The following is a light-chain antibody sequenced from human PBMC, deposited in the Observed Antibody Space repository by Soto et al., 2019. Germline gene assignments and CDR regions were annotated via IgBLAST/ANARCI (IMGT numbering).Light chain of an antibody. J-gene: IGLJ3*02. CDR2: SNT. CDR3: ATWDDSLNGWV. Sequence: QSVLTQPPSASGTPGQRVTISCSGSTSNIGSNTVHWYRQFPGTAPKLLIYSNTQRPSGVPDRFSGSKSGTSASLAISDLQSEDEADYSCATWDDSLNGWVFGGGTKPPS. V-gene: IGLV1-44*01. CDR1: TSNIGSNT.